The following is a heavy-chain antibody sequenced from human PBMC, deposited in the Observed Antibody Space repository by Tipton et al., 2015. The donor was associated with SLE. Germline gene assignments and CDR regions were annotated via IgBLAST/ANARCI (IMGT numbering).Heavy chain of an antibody. CDR3: ARCSRKRLGLYYYYMDV. CDR1: GGSISSYY. D-gene: IGHD1-26*01. CDR2: IYTSGST. J-gene: IGHJ6*03. Sequence: LRLSCTVSGGSISSYYWSWIRQPAGKGLEWIGHIYTSGSTNYNPSLKSRVTISVDTSKNQFSLKLSSVTAADTAVYYCARCSRKRLGLYYYYMDVWGKGTTVTVSS. V-gene: IGHV4-4*07.